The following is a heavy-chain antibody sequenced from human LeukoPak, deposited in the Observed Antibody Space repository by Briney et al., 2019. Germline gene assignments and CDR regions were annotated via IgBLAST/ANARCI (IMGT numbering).Heavy chain of an antibody. J-gene: IGHJ4*02. CDR2: IYYSGST. D-gene: IGHD3-10*01. Sequence: SETLSLTCTVSGGSISSYFWSWIRQPPAKGLEWIGYIYYSGSTNYNYNPSLKSRVTLSVDTSKNHFSLKLSSVTAADTAVYYCARAYNYGSGSYSAFPYWGQGTLVTVSS. CDR1: GGSISSYF. CDR3: ARAYNYGSGSYSAFPY. V-gene: IGHV4-59*01.